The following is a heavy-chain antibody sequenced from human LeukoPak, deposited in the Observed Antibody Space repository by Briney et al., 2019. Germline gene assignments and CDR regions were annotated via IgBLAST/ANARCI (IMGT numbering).Heavy chain of an antibody. D-gene: IGHD6-13*01. CDR2: ISGSGGST. CDR1: GFTFSSYA. J-gene: IGHJ6*02. CDR3: AKGPSIAAAGTSYYYYGMDV. V-gene: IGHV3-23*01. Sequence: GGSLRLSCAASGFTFSSYAMSWVRQAPGKGLEWVSAISGSGGSTYYADSVKGRFTISRDNSKNTLYLQMNGLRAEDTAVYYCAKGPSIAAAGTSYYYYGMDVWGQGTTVTVSS.